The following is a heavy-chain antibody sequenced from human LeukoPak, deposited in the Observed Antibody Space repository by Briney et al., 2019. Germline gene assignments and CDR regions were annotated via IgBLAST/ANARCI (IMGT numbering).Heavy chain of an antibody. J-gene: IGHJ4*02. CDR1: GFTFSSYE. V-gene: IGHV3-48*03. D-gene: IGHD6-13*01. CDR3: AKDIRGSTSWYGLDY. CDR2: ISSSGSTR. Sequence: GGSLRLSCAASGFTFSSYEMNWVRQAPGKGLEWVSYISSSGSTRYYADSVKGRFTISRDNAKNSLSLQMNSLRAEDTALYYCAKDIRGSTSWYGLDYWGQGTLVTVSS.